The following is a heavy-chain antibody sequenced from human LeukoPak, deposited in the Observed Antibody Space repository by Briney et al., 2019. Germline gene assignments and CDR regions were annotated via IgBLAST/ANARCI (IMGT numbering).Heavy chain of an antibody. CDR1: GGSFSGYY. CDR2: INHSGST. Sequence: PSETLSLTCAVYGGSFSGYYWNWIRQPPGKGLEWIGEINHSGSTNYNPSLKSRVTISVDTSKNQFSLKLSSVTAADTAVYYCARGRTVVVVPAARWFDPWGQGTLVTVSS. CDR3: ARGRTVVVVPAARWFDP. D-gene: IGHD2-2*01. V-gene: IGHV4-34*01. J-gene: IGHJ5*02.